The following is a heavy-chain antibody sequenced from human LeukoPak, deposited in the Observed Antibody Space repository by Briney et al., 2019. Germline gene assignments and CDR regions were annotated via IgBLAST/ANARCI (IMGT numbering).Heavy chain of an antibody. CDR2: ISSSSSYI. D-gene: IGHD7-27*01. Sequence: PGGSLRLSCAASGFTFSSYSMNWVRQAPGKGLEWVSSISSSSSYIYYADSVKGRFTISRDNAKNSLYLQMNSLRAEDTAVYYCAREWGSRGKFDIWGQGTMVTVSS. CDR1: GFTFSSYS. V-gene: IGHV3-21*01. J-gene: IGHJ3*02. CDR3: AREWGSRGKFDI.